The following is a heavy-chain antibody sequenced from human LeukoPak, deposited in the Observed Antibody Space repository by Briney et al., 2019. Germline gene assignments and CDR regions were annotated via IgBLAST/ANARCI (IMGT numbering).Heavy chain of an antibody. CDR1: GYSCKNYD. CDR2: MNPNSGNT. D-gene: IGHD5-24*01. J-gene: IGHJ4*02. CDR3: ARATPGGLHGYSFDY. V-gene: IGHV1-8*02. Sequence: ASVKVSRKASGYSCKNYDINWVRQATGQGLEWMGWMNPNSGNTGFAQKFQDRVSMTRDTSINTAYMELTSLRSGDTAVYYCARATPGGLHGYSFDYWGQGTVVTVYS.